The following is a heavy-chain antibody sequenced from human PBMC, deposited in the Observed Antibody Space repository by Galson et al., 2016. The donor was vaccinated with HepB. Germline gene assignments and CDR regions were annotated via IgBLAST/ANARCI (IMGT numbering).Heavy chain of an antibody. D-gene: IGHD4-17*01. Sequence: QSGAEVKKPGESLKISCKGSGYSFTSYWIGWVRQMPGKGLEWMGVIYPGDSDTKYSPSFQGQVTISADKSISTAYLQWSSLKASDTAMYYCARRMLTTIGYYCFGMDVWGQGTTVTVAS. V-gene: IGHV5-51*01. J-gene: IGHJ6*02. CDR3: ARRMLTTIGYYCFGMDV. CDR2: IYPGDSDT. CDR1: GYSFTSYW.